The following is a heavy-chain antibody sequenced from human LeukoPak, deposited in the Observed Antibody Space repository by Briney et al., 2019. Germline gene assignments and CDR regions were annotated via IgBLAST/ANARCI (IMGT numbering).Heavy chain of an antibody. V-gene: IGHV1-3*01. Sequence: GASVKVSCKASGYTFTSYAMHWVRQAPGQRLEWMGWINAGNGNTKYSQKFQGRVTITRDTSASTAYMELSSLRSEDTAVYYCARDLLHLYYDSSGYESWGQGTLVTVSS. CDR3: ARDLLHLYYDSSGYES. D-gene: IGHD3-22*01. CDR2: INAGNGNT. J-gene: IGHJ4*02. CDR1: GYTFTSYA.